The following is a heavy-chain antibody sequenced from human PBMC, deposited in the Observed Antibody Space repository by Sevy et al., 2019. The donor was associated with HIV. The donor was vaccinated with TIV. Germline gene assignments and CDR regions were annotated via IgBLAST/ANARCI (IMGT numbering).Heavy chain of an antibody. J-gene: IGHJ6*02. V-gene: IGHV3-30-3*01. CDR3: ARDSSIYYYYGMDV. Sequence: GGSLRLSCAASGFTFSSYAMHWVRQAPGKGLEWVAVISYDGSNKYYEDSVKGRFTISRDSSKNTRYLQMNSLRAEDTAVYYCARDSSIYYYYGMDVWGQGTTVTVSS. CDR1: GFTFSSYA. CDR2: ISYDGSNK.